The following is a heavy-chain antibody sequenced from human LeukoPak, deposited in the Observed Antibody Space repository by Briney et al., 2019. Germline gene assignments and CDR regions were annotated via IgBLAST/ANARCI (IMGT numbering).Heavy chain of an antibody. J-gene: IGHJ4*02. V-gene: IGHV3-23*01. CDR2: VSRSGDKT. CDR1: GFTFNNYA. Sequence: GGSLRLSCAASGFTFNNYAMSWVRQAPGKGLEGVSLVSRSGDKTYYPEAVKGRFTISRDNSKNTLYLQMNSLRAEATAVYYCANYGRHFASWGQGTLVTVSP. D-gene: IGHD4-17*01. CDR3: ANYGRHFAS.